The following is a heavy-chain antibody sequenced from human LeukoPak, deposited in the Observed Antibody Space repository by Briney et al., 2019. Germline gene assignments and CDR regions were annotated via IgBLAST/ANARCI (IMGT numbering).Heavy chain of an antibody. D-gene: IGHD1-1*01. CDR3: ARETGGEGNDY. J-gene: IGHJ4*02. Sequence: GGSLRLSCAASGFTFSSYSMNWVRQAPGKGLEWVSYISSSSSTIYYADSVKGRFTISRDNAKNSLYLQMNSLRAEDTAVYYCARETGGEGNDYWGQGTLVTVSS. CDR2: ISSSSSTI. CDR1: GFTFSSYS. V-gene: IGHV3-48*04.